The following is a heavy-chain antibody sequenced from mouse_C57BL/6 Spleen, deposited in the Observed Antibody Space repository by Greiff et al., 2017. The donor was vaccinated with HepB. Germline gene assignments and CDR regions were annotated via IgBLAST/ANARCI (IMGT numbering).Heavy chain of an antibody. V-gene: IGHV6-6*01. CDR2: IRNKANNHAT. Sequence: EVKLMESGGGLVQPGGSMKLSCAASGFTFSDAWMDWVRQSPEKGLEWVAEIRNKANNHATYYAESVKGRFTISRDDSKSSVYLQMNSLRAEDTGIYYCTRTTVVDYWYFDVWGTGTTVTVSS. J-gene: IGHJ1*03. CDR3: TRTTVVDYWYFDV. D-gene: IGHD1-1*01. CDR1: GFTFSDAW.